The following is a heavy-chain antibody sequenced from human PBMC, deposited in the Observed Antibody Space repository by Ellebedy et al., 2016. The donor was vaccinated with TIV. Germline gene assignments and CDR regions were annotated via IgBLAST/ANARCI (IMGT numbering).Heavy chain of an antibody. J-gene: IGHJ4*02. D-gene: IGHD6-13*01. V-gene: IGHV3-30-3*01. CDR1: GITFSSYA. Sequence: PGGSLRLSCAASGITFSSYAMNWVRQAPGKGLEWLAVISYDGNNEYYADSVKGRFTISRDNSKSTLYLQMNSLRTDDTALYYCAAWAGQQFIVYSFDYWGQGTLVTVSS. CDR2: ISYDGNNE. CDR3: AAWAGQQFIVYSFDY.